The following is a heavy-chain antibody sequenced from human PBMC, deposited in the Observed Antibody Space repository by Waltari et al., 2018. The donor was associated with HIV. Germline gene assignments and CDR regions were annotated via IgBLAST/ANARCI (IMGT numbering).Heavy chain of an antibody. CDR1: GFPFSSSA. D-gene: IGHD2-2*01. CDR3: ARDSPAFSRGTEELDY. J-gene: IGHJ4*02. CDR2: IWHDANNQ. V-gene: IGHV3-33*01. Sequence: QVQLVESGGGVVQPGKSLRLSCAASGFPFSSSAMPWVRQAPGKGLEWVAVIWHDANNQYYADSVQGRFTISRDNSKNTLYLQMNSLRAEDTALYYCARDSPAFSRGTEELDYWGQGTLVTVSS.